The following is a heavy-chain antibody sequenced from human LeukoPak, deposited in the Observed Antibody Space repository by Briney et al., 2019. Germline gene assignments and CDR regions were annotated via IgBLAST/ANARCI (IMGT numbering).Heavy chain of an antibody. CDR2: IRSDSYGGTT. Sequence: PGRSMRLSSTASDFMSGGYAVSWVRQAPGKVMERVGFIRSDSYGGTTEYAASVKGRFTISRADSKSIAYLQMNSLKTEDTAVYYCSRAVAHLDYWGQGTLVTVSS. CDR1: DFMSGGYA. CDR3: SRAVAHLDY. J-gene: IGHJ4*02. V-gene: IGHV3-49*04. D-gene: IGHD4-23*01.